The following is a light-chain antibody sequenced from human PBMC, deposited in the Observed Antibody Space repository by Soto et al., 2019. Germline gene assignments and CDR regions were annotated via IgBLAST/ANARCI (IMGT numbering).Light chain of an antibody. CDR1: QSVSNNY. CDR3: QQRSNWTKT. Sequence: EIVLTQSPGTLSLSPGEIATLSCRASQSVSNNYLAWYQQKPGQAPRLLNYGASNRATGTPDRFSGSGSGTDFTLTISRLEPEDFAVYYCQQRSNWTKTFGQGTKVDIK. J-gene: IGKJ1*01. CDR2: GAS. V-gene: IGKV3D-20*02.